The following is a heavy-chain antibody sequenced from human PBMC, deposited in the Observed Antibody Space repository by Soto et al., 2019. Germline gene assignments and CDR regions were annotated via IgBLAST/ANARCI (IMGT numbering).Heavy chain of an antibody. CDR1: GYTFTSYA. D-gene: IGHD1-20*01. CDR3: ARGITRPPPLVS. J-gene: IGHJ4*02. CDR2: INAGNGNT. Sequence: QVQLVQSGAEEKKPGASVKVSCKASGYTFTSYAMHWVRQAPGQRLEWMGWINAGNGNTKYSQKFQGRVTITRDTPASTAHRGRGSLRSEDPAVYYCARGITRPPPLVSWGQGTRVPVSS. V-gene: IGHV1-3*05.